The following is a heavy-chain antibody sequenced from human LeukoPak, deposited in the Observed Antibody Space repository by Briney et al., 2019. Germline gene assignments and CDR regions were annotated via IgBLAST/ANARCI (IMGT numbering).Heavy chain of an antibody. CDR1: GYTFTGYY. CDR2: INPNSGGT. D-gene: IGHD6-19*01. J-gene: IGHJ4*02. CDR3: ARVGGGWLHYFDY. Sequence: ASVNVSCMACGYTFTGYYMHWVRQAPGQGVEWMGWINPNSGGTNYAQTFQGRVTMTRDTSTSTAYMELSRLRSDDTAVYYCARVGGGWLHYFDYWGQGTLVTVSS. V-gene: IGHV1-2*02.